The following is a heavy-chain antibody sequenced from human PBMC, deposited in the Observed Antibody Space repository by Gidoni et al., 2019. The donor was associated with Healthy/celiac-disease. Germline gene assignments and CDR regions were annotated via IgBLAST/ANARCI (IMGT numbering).Heavy chain of an antibody. CDR2: ISYDGSNK. V-gene: IGHV3-30-3*01. CDR1: GFHISSYA. J-gene: IGHJ3*02. Sequence: QVQLVEYGGGVVQPGRYLRLSWSASGFHISSYAMHWVRQAPWKGLEWVAFISYDGSNKYYADSVKGRFTISRDNSKNTLYLQMNSLRAEDTAVYYCARGEASGTDAFDIWGQGTMVTVSS. CDR3: ARGEASGTDAFDI. D-gene: IGHD1-26*01.